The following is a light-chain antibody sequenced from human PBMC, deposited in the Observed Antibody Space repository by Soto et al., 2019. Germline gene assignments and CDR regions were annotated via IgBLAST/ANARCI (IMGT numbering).Light chain of an antibody. J-gene: IGKJ5*01. CDR2: AAS. CDR3: QQSYSTLIT. V-gene: IGKV1-39*01. Sequence: DIQRTQSPSSLSASVGDRGTITCRASESISSYLKWYQQKPGKAPNLLIDAASSLQSGVPSRFSGSGSGTEFTLTISSLQPEDFATYYCQQSYSTLITFGQGTRLEIK. CDR1: ESISSY.